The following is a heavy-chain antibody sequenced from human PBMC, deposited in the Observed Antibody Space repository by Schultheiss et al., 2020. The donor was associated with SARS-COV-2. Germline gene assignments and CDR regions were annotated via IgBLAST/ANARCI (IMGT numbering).Heavy chain of an antibody. V-gene: IGHV3-33*08. CDR1: GFTFSSYG. Sequence: GESLKISCAASGFTFSSYGMHWVRQAPGKGLEWVAVIWYDGSNKYYADSVKGRFTISRDNSKNTLYLQMNSLRAEDTAVYYCARTAYCGGDCYPHLDYWGQGTLVTVSS. CDR2: IWYDGSNK. D-gene: IGHD2-21*02. J-gene: IGHJ4*02. CDR3: ARTAYCGGDCYPHLDY.